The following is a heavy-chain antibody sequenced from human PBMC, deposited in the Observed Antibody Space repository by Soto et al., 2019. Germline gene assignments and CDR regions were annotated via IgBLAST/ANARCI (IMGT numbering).Heavy chain of an antibody. CDR3: ARDYYDSSGGFDP. CDR1: GGSVSSGSYY. Sequence: QVQLQESGPGLVKPSETLSLTCTVSGGSVSSGSYYWSWIRQPPGKGLEWSGYIYYSGSTNYNPSLKGRVNISVDTSKNQFSLKLSSVTAADTAVYYCARDYYDSSGGFDPGGQGTLVTVSS. D-gene: IGHD3-22*01. V-gene: IGHV4-61*01. J-gene: IGHJ5*02. CDR2: IYYSGST.